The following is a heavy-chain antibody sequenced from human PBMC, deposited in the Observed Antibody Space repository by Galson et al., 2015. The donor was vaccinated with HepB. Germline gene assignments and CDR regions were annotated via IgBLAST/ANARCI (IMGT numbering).Heavy chain of an antibody. D-gene: IGHD1-26*01. CDR3: ARGGSYYISSYLDY. CDR1: GFILSSHW. V-gene: IGHV3-74*01. CDR2: ISSDGSST. Sequence: SLRLSCAASGFILSSHWMHWVRQAPGKGLAWVSRISSDGSSTSYADSVKGRFTISRDNAKNTLYLQMNSLRAEDTAVYYCARGGSYYISSYLDYWGQGTLVTVSS. J-gene: IGHJ4*02.